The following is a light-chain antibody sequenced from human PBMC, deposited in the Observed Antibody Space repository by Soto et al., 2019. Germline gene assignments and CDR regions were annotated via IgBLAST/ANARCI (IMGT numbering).Light chain of an antibody. Sequence: EIVLTQSPGTLSLSPGERATLSCRASQSVSSTYLVWYQQKPGQAPRLLIYGASTRATGIPDRFSGSGSWTDFTLTISRLEPEFFSVYYCHQFRGSLPIPFCRGPRPEIK. CDR3: HQFRGSLPIP. V-gene: IGKV3-20*01. CDR2: GAS. CDR1: QSVSSTY. J-gene: IGKJ5*01.